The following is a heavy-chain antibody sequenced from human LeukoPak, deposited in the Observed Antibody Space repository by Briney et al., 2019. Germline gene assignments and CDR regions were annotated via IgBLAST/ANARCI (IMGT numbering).Heavy chain of an antibody. V-gene: IGHV4-59*08. CDR1: GGSHRNYY. CDR3: ARHEVGFCDGGSCPYYFDY. J-gene: IGHJ4*02. Sequence: SDSLALPCTFSGGSHRNYYWLWVPDPPATGLECVAYIYSLGTARSTPSLMSRVTISVDTSKNHFSLKLTSVTAADTAVYYCARHEVGFCDGGSCPYYFDYWGQGTLVTVSS. CDR2: IYSLGTA. D-gene: IGHD2-15*01.